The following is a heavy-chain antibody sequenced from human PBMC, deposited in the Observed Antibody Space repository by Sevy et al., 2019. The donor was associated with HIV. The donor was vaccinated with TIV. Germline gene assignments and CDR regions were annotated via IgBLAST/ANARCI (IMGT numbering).Heavy chain of an antibody. D-gene: IGHD3-10*01. J-gene: IGHJ3*02. Sequence: GGSLRLSCAASGFTFRNNVMNWVRQPPGKGLEWVSVISDGGGTTYYADSVKGRFTISRDDSKSTLYLQMNSLRVEDSAGDFCGKRVVGALAALDIWGQGTMVTVSS. CDR2: ISDGGGTT. CDR3: GKRVVGALAALDI. V-gene: IGHV3-23*01. CDR1: GFTFRNNV.